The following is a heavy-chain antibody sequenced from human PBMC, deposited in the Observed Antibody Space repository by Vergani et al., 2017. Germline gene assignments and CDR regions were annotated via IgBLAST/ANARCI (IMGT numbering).Heavy chain of an antibody. J-gene: IGHJ4*02. CDR3: AKVGYYDSSGYHY. V-gene: IGHV3-23*01. Sequence: EVQLLESGGGFVQPGGSLRLSCAASGFTFSSYAMSWVRQAPGKGLEWVSAISGSGGSTYYADSVKGRFTISRDNSKNTLYLQMNSLRAEDTAVYYCAKVGYYDSSGYHYWGQGTLVTVSS. D-gene: IGHD3-22*01. CDR2: ISGSGGST. CDR1: GFTFSSYA.